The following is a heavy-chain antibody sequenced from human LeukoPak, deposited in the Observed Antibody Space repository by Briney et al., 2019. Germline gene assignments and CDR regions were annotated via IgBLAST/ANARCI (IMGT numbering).Heavy chain of an antibody. D-gene: IGHD6-19*01. Sequence: PGRSLRLSCAASGFAFSGYAMYWVRQAPGKGLEGVTVISYDGSNKYYADSVKGRFTISRDNSNNTLYLQMKSLRAEDTAVYYCARGSPPDSWGQGTLVTVSA. J-gene: IGHJ4*02. CDR2: ISYDGSNK. CDR3: ARGSPPDS. CDR1: GFAFSGYA. V-gene: IGHV3-30-3*01.